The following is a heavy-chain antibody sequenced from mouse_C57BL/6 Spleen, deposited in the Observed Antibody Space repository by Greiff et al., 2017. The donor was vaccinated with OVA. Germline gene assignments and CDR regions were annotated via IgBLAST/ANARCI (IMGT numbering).Heavy chain of an antibody. CDR1: GYSFTSGYY. J-gene: IGHJ4*01. D-gene: IGHD2-10*01. V-gene: IGHV3-6*01. CDR3: ARDPLHAMDY. CDR2: ISYDGSN. Sequence: EVQLQESGPGLVKPSQSLSLTCSVTGYSFTSGYYWNWIRQFPGNKLEWMGYISYDGSNNYNPSLKNRISITRDTSKNQFFLKLNSVTTEDAATYYCARDPLHAMDYWGQGTSVTVSS.